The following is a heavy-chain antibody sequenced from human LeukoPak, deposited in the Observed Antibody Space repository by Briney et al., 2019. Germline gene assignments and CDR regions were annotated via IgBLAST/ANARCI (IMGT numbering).Heavy chain of an antibody. CDR2: IYTSGST. CDR1: GGSISSYY. V-gene: IGHV4-4*07. J-gene: IGHJ6*02. CDR3: ARDLELRYFDWLLSMDV. Sequence: SETLSLTCTVSGGSISSYYWSWIRQPAGKGLEWIGRIYTSGSTNYNPSLKSRVTMSVDTSKNQFSLKLSSVTAADTAVYYCARDLELRYFDWLLSMDVWGQGTTVTVSS. D-gene: IGHD3-9*01.